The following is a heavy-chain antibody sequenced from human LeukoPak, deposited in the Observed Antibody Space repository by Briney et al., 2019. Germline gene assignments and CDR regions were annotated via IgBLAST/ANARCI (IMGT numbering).Heavy chain of an antibody. CDR3: AKDYTVTGFYFDY. CDR2: ISSSSSYI. Sequence: GGSLRLSCAASGFTFSSYSMNWVRQAPGKGLEWVSSISSSSSYIYYADSMKGRFTISRDNAKNSLYLQMNSLRAEDTAVYYCAKDYTVTGFYFDYWGQGTLVTVSS. V-gene: IGHV3-21*04. D-gene: IGHD4-17*01. CDR1: GFTFSSYS. J-gene: IGHJ4*02.